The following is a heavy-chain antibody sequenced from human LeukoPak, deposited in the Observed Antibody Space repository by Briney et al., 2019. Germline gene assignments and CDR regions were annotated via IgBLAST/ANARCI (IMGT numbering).Heavy chain of an antibody. V-gene: IGHV3-30*02. D-gene: IGHD4-17*01. CDR3: AKWSGDYPSYYLDY. Sequence: GGSLRLSCAASGFTFSSFGLHWVRQAPGKGLEWVALIRSDGSSKNYADSVKGRFTISRDTSKNTVHLQMNNLRAEDTAVYYCAKWSGDYPSYYLDYWGQGTLVTVSS. CDR2: IRSDGSSK. J-gene: IGHJ4*02. CDR1: GFTFSSFG.